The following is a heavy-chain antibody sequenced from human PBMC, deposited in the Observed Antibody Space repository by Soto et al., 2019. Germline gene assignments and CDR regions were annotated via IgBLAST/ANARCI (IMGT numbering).Heavy chain of an antibody. V-gene: IGHV3-21*02. CDR2: ISGLSSYI. J-gene: IGHJ6*02. D-gene: IGHD6-25*01. CDR1: GFTFSRYG. Sequence: EVQLVESGGGLVKPGGSLRLSCAASGFTFSRYGMNWVRQAPGKGLELVSSISGLSSYIYYADSVKGRFTVSRDNAKNSLYGQMNSLRAEDTAVYDCARDPQQRLADSYYYGMDVWGQGTTVIVSS. CDR3: ARDPQQRLADSYYYGMDV.